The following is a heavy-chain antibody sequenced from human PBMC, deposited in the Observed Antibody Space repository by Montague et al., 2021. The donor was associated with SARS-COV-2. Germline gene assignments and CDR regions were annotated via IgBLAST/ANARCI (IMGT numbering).Heavy chain of an antibody. CDR2: TYYRSKWYN. Sequence: CAISGDSVSSNRAAWNWIRRSPSRGLEWLGRTYYRSKWYNDYAVSVKSRITINPDTSKNQFSLQLNSVTPEDTAVYYCARGLWFGELLSLYCYYGMDVWGQGTTVTVSS. CDR3: ARGLWFGELLSLYCYYGMDV. CDR1: GDSVSSNRAA. D-gene: IGHD3-10*01. V-gene: IGHV6-1*01. J-gene: IGHJ6*02.